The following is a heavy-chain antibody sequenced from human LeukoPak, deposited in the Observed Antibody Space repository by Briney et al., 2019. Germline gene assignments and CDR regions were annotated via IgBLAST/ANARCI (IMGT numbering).Heavy chain of an antibody. CDR1: GYTFTGYY. D-gene: IGHD3-10*01. Sequence: ASVKVSCKASGYTFTGYYMHWVRQAPGQGLEWMGWINPNSGGTNDAQKVEGRVTMTRDTSISTAYMEPSRLRSDDTAVDYCARDPITMVRGVIFRWFDRWGQGTLVTVS. CDR2: INPNSGGT. J-gene: IGHJ5*02. CDR3: ARDPITMVRGVIFRWFDR. V-gene: IGHV1-2*02.